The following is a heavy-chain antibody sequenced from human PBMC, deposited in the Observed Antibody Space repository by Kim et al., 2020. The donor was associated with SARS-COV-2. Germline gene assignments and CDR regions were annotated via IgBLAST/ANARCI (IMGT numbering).Heavy chain of an antibody. CDR2: IYYSGST. Sequence: SETLSLTCTVSGGSISSGGYYWSWICQHPGKGLEWIGYIYYSGSTYYNPSLKSRVTISVDTSKNQFSLKLSSVTAADTAVYYCARVLDGSGGNDYWGQGTLVTVSS. CDR3: ARVLDGSGGNDY. V-gene: IGHV4-31*03. CDR1: GGSISSGGYY. J-gene: IGHJ4*02. D-gene: IGHD3-10*01.